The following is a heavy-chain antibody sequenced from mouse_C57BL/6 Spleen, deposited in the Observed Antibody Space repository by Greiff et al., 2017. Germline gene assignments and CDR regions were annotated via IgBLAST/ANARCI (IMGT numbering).Heavy chain of an antibody. J-gene: IGHJ3*01. CDR2: ISYDGSN. V-gene: IGHV3-6*01. D-gene: IGHD2-1*01. Sequence: EVKLQESGPGLVKPSQSLSLTCSVTGYSITSGYYWNWIRQFPGNKLEWMGYISYDGSNNYNPSLKNRISITRDTSKNQFFLKLNSVTTEDTATYYCARDEGNYVAYWGQGTLVTVSA. CDR1: GYSITSGYY. CDR3: ARDEGNYVAY.